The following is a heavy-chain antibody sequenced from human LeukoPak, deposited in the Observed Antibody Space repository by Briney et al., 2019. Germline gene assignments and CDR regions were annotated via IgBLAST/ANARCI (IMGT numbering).Heavy chain of an antibody. CDR3: ARVQTYFFDSRGLFYFDY. J-gene: IGHJ4*02. CDR1: GDSISTGGYY. Sequence: SEALSLTCTVSGDSISTGGYYWSWVRQHPGRGLEWIGNIYLSGSTNYNPSLKRRVAISVDTSKNQFFLNLTSVTVADTAVYYCARVQTYFFDSRGLFYFDYWGQGTLVTVSS. V-gene: IGHV4-31*03. CDR2: IYLSGST. D-gene: IGHD3-22*01.